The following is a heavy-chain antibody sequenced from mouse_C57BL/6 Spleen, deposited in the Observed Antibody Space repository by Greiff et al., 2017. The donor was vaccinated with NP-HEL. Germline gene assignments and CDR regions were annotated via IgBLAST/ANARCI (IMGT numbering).Heavy chain of an antibody. D-gene: IGHD1-1*01. CDR1: GYTFTSYW. CDR3: AISITTVVATGDYAMDY. Sequence: QVQLQQPGAELVKPGASVKVSCKASGYTFTSYWMHWVKQRPGQGLEWIGRIHPSDSDTNYNQKFKGKATLTVDESSSTAYMQLSSLTSEDSAVYYCAISITTVVATGDYAMDYWGQGTSVTVSS. V-gene: IGHV1-74*01. CDR2: IHPSDSDT. J-gene: IGHJ4*01.